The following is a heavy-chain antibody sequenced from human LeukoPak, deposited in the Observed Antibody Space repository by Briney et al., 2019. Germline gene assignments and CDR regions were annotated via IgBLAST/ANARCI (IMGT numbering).Heavy chain of an antibody. D-gene: IGHD6-19*01. CDR2: VSGSGSTT. V-gene: IGHV3-23*01. J-gene: IGHJ4*02. CDR1: GFAFRQYA. CDR3: AKVFGSGWYSPNGAFDY. Sequence: GGSLRLSCAVSGFAFRQYAMSWVRQAPEKGLEWVSSVSGSGSTTYYADSVKGRFTIGRDKSKNTLYLQMNNLRAEDTAVYYCAKVFGSGWYSPNGAFDYWGQGTLVTVSS.